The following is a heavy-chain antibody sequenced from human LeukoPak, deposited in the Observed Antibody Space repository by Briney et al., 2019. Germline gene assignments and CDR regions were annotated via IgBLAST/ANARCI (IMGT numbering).Heavy chain of an antibody. CDR3: ARDQYDTWSRRGNFDS. CDR2: IKLDGSEK. J-gene: IGHJ4*02. V-gene: IGHV3-7*03. D-gene: IGHD3-3*01. CDR1: GFTFGKYW. Sequence: GGSLRLSCVASGFTFGKYWMSWVRQAPGKGLEWVANIKLDGSEKNYVDSVKGRFTISRDNTKNSLYLQMNILRAEDTAVFYCARDQYDTWSRRGNFDSWGQGTLVIVSS.